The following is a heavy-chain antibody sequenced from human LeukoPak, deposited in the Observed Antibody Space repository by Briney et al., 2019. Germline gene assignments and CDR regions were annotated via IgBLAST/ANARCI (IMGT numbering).Heavy chain of an antibody. Sequence: GASVKVSCKASGYTFTGYYMHWVRQAPGQGLEWMGWINPNSGGTNYAQKFQGRVTMTRDTSISTAYMELRSLRSDDTAVYYCARHLYYDSSGYYYIYFDYWGQGTLVTVSS. D-gene: IGHD3-22*01. CDR1: GYTFTGYY. J-gene: IGHJ4*02. CDR2: INPNSGGT. CDR3: ARHLYYDSSGYYYIYFDY. V-gene: IGHV1-2*02.